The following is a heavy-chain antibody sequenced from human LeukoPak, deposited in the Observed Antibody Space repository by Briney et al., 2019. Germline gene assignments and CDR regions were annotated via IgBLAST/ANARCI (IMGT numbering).Heavy chain of an antibody. CDR1: GYNFTNYW. D-gene: IGHD4-17*01. Sequence: GESLKISCQASGYNFTNYWIAWVRQMPGKGLVWVGIIYPGASDTRYSPSFQGHVTISTDKSISAAYLQWSSLKASDSAMYFCARTAKGTVSGVWYFDLWGRGTLVTVSS. V-gene: IGHV5-51*01. CDR2: IYPGASDT. J-gene: IGHJ2*01. CDR3: ARTAKGTVSGVWYFDL.